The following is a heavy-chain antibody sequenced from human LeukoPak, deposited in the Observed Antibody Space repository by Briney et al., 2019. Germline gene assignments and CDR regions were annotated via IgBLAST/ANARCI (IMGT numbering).Heavy chain of an antibody. Sequence: ASVKVSCKASGGTFSSYAISWVRQAPGQGLEWMGGIIPIFGTANYAQKFQGRVTITADESTSTAYMELSSLRPEDTAVYYCARAGGRPYYYYYMDVWGKGTTVTVSS. CDR3: ARAGGRPYYYYYMDV. CDR1: GGTFSSYA. CDR2: IIPIFGTA. D-gene: IGHD6-25*01. J-gene: IGHJ6*03. V-gene: IGHV1-69*13.